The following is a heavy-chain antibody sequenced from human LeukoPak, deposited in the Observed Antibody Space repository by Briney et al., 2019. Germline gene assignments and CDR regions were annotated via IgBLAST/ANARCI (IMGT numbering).Heavy chain of an antibody. CDR3: ASAQVLRYFDWLLSDPSYYYYYYMDV. Sequence: ASVKVSCKASGYTFTSYDINWVRQATGQGLEWMGWMNPNSGNTGYAQKFQGRVTITRNTSISTAYMELSSLRSEDTAVYYCASAQVLRYFDWLLSDPSYYYYYYMDVWGKGTTVTVSS. J-gene: IGHJ6*03. CDR1: GYTFTSYD. CDR2: MNPNSGNT. V-gene: IGHV1-8*03. D-gene: IGHD3-9*01.